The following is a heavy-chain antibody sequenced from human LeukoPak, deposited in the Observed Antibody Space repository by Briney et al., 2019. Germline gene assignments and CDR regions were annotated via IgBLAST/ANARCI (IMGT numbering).Heavy chain of an antibody. Sequence: GRSLRLSCAASGFTFSSYGMHWVRQAPGKGREWVAVIWYDGSNKYYADSVKGRFTISRDNSKNTLYLQMNSLRAEDTAVYYCAREYCSGGSCYIFDYWGQGTLVTVSS. CDR3: AREYCSGGSCYIFDY. CDR1: GFTFSSYG. J-gene: IGHJ4*02. V-gene: IGHV3-33*01. D-gene: IGHD2-15*01. CDR2: IWYDGSNK.